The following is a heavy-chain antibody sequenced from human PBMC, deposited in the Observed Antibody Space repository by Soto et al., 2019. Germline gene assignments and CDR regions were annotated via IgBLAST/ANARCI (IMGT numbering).Heavy chain of an antibody. CDR1: GFTFSSYW. CDR3: AREGGSYYFDY. J-gene: IGHJ4*02. CDR2: IKQDGSEK. Sequence: GGSLRLSCAASGFTFSSYWMSWVRQAPGKGLEWVANIKQDGSEKYYVDSVKGRLTISRDNAKNSLYLQMNSLRAEDTAVYYCAREGGSYYFDYWGQGTLVTVSS. D-gene: IGHD1-26*01. V-gene: IGHV3-7*01.